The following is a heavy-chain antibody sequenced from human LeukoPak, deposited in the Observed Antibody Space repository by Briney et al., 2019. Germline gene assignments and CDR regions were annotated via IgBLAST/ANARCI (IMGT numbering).Heavy chain of an antibody. CDR3: AKGLNWFDP. J-gene: IGHJ5*02. Sequence: GTSLRLSCAASGLTLSTYGVHWVRQAPGKGLEWVANIKPDGSEKYYVDSVKGRFTISRDNAKNSLYLQMNSLRAEDTAVYYCAKGLNWFDPWGQGTLVTVSS. CDR1: GLTLSTYG. D-gene: IGHD5-12*01. CDR2: IKPDGSEK. V-gene: IGHV3-7*01.